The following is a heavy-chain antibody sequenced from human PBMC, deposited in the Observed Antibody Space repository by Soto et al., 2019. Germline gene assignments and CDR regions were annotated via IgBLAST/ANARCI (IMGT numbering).Heavy chain of an antibody. J-gene: IGHJ4*02. CDR2: IYWDDDK. D-gene: IGHD5-18*01. CDR1: GFSLTTSGVG. Sequence: QITLKESGPTRVRPTQTLALTCTFSGFSLTTSGVGVGWIRKTPGKALEWLAVIYWDDDKRYSPSLKSRLTITKDTSKNQVVLTMAEMDPVDTATYFCAHRGYMYGNWDRGYFDYWGQGTLVTVSS. V-gene: IGHV2-5*02. CDR3: AHRGYMYGNWDRGYFDY.